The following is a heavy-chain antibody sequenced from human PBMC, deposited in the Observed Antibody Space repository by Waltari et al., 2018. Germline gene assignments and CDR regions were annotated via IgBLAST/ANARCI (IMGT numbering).Heavy chain of an antibody. Sequence: VQVLESGGGLAQPGGSLRLSCAASGFTFSSYAMSWVRQAPGEGREGVSGMSGHGDYKDYADSGKGRFTISRDNSRNTLDLQMNSLRAEDTALYYCVRVDASRNYRSFAYWGQGTLVTVSS. CDR1: GFTFSSYA. D-gene: IGHD3-10*01. CDR3: VRVDASRNYRSFAY. J-gene: IGHJ4*02. CDR2: MSGHGDYK. V-gene: IGHV3-23*01.